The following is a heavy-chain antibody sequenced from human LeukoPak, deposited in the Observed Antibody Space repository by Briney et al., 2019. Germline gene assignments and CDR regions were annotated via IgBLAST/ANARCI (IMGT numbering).Heavy chain of an antibody. V-gene: IGHV4-30-4*01. Sequence: PSQTLSFTCTVSGGSISSGDYYWSWIRQPPGKGLEWIGYIYYSGSTYYSPSLKSRVTISVDTSKNQFSLKLSSVTAADTAVYYCARGFVVVTAILLGWYFDYWGQGTLVTVSS. CDR1: GGSISSGDYY. J-gene: IGHJ4*02. CDR2: IYYSGST. CDR3: ARGFVVVTAILLGWYFDY. D-gene: IGHD2-21*02.